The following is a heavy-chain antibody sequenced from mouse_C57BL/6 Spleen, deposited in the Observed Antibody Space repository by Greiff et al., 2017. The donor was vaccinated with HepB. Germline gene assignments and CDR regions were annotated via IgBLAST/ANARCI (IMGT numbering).Heavy chain of an antibody. CDR3: ATAGYYGSSKAMDY. J-gene: IGHJ4*01. V-gene: IGHV1-50*01. D-gene: IGHD1-1*01. Sequence: QVQLQQSGAELVKPGASVKLSCKASGYTFTSYWMQWVKQRPGQGLEWIGEIDPSDSYTNYNQKFKGKATLTVDTSSSTAYMQLSSLTSEDSAVYYCATAGYYGSSKAMDYWGQGTSVTVSS. CDR2: IDPSDSYT. CDR1: GYTFTSYW.